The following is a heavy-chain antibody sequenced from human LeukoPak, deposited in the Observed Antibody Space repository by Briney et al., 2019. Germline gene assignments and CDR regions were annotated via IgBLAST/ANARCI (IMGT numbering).Heavy chain of an antibody. CDR1: GGSISSYY. V-gene: IGHV4-4*07. J-gene: IGHJ5*02. Sequence: SETLSLTCTVSGGSISSYYWSWIRQPAGKGLEWIGRIYTSGSTNYNPSLKSRVTISVDKSKNQFSLKLSSVTAADTAVYYRARDREVIAARPEGWFDPWGQGTLVTVSS. CDR3: ARDREVIAARPEGWFDP. D-gene: IGHD6-6*01. CDR2: IYTSGST.